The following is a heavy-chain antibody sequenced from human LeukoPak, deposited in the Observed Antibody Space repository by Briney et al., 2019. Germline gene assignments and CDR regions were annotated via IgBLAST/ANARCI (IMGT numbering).Heavy chain of an antibody. CDR3: AKLSSRGEYYYYYGMDA. V-gene: IGHV3-9*01. CDR2: ISWNSGSI. Sequence: GRSLRLSCAASGFTFDDYAMHWVRQAPGKGLEWVSGISWNSGSIGYADSVKGRFTISRDNAKNSLYLQMNSLRAEDTALYYCAKLSSRGEYYYYYGMDAWGQGTTVTVSS. CDR1: GFTFDDYA. D-gene: IGHD3-10*01. J-gene: IGHJ6*02.